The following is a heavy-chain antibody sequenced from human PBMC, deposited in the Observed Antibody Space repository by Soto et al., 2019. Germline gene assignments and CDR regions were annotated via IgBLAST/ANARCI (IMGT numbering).Heavy chain of an antibody. Sequence: EVQVVESGGGLVQPGGSLRLSCAASGFIFNTYWMHWVRQAPGKGLVWISRINSDGSIADYADSVRGRITISRDNTKNTVYLQMTSLRVEDTAVDYCASAKASGTSPLDPWGQGTLVTVSA. D-gene: IGHD3-10*01. J-gene: IGHJ5*02. CDR3: ASAKASGTSPLDP. CDR1: GFIFNTYW. CDR2: INSDGSIA. V-gene: IGHV3-74*01.